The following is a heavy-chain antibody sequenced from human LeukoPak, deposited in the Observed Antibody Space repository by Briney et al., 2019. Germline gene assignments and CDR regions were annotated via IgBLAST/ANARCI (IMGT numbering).Heavy chain of an antibody. J-gene: IGHJ5*02. D-gene: IGHD5-24*01. CDR3: ARHPSGRMWLQQGGWFDP. CDR1: GGSFSGYY. V-gene: IGHV4-34*01. Sequence: SETLSLICGVYGGSFSGYYWSWIRQPPGKGLEWIGEINHSGSSNNNPSLKSRVTISVDTSKNQFSLKLTSVTAADTAVYYCARHPSGRMWLQQGGWFDPWGQGTLVTVSS. CDR2: INHSGSS.